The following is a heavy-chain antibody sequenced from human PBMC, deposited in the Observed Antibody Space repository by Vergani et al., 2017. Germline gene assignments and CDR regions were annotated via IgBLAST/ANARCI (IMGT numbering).Heavy chain of an antibody. D-gene: IGHD6-19*01. CDR1: GGSFSGYY. V-gene: IGHV4-34*01. CDR3: ASGSSGLYSRRTGWFDP. Sequence: QVQLQQWGAGLLKPSETLSLTCAVYGGSFSGYYWSWIRQPPGKGLEWIGEINHSGSTNYNPSLKSRVTISVDTSKNQFSLRLSSVTAADTAVYYCASGSSGLYSRRTGWFDPWGQGTLVTVSS. CDR2: INHSGST. J-gene: IGHJ5*02.